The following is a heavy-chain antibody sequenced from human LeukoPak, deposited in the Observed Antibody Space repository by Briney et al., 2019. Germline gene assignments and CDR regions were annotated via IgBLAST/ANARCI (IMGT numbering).Heavy chain of an antibody. Sequence: ASVKVSCKASGYTFTNYGISWVRQAPGQGLEWMGWVSAYADDTNYVQKFRGRITMTTDTSTSTAYVELRSLRFDDTAVYYCARDCIGCHGFDYWGQGTLVTVSS. CDR1: GYTFTNYG. CDR2: VSAYADDT. V-gene: IGHV1-18*01. CDR3: ARDCIGCHGFDY. J-gene: IGHJ4*02.